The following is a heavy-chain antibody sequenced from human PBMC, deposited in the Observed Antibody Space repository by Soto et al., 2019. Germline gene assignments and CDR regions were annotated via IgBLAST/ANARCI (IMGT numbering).Heavy chain of an antibody. J-gene: IGHJ4*02. D-gene: IGHD6-19*01. CDR1: GYTFTGYY. Sequence: ASVKVSCKASGYTFTGYYMHWVRQAPGQGLEWKGWINPNSGGTNYAQKFKGWVTMTRDTSISTAYMELSRLRSDDTAVYYCARGAAVAGTWVDYWGQGTLVTVSS. V-gene: IGHV1-2*04. CDR2: INPNSGGT. CDR3: ARGAAVAGTWVDY.